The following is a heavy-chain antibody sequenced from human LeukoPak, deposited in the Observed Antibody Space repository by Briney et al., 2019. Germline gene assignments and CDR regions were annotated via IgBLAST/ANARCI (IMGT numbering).Heavy chain of an antibody. Sequence: GGSLRLSCAASGFTFCSYGMHWVRQAPGKGLEGVAFIRYDGSNKYYADSVKGRLTISRDNSKNTLYLQMNSLRAEDTAVYYCAKDPGSSWYAGHWFDPWGQGTLVTVSS. V-gene: IGHV3-30*02. J-gene: IGHJ5*02. CDR3: AKDPGSSWYAGHWFDP. D-gene: IGHD6-13*01. CDR1: GFTFCSYG. CDR2: IRYDGSNK.